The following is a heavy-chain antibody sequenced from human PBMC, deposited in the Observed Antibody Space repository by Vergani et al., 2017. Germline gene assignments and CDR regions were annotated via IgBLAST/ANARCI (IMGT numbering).Heavy chain of an antibody. J-gene: IGHJ6*02. CDR2: IYSGGST. Sequence: EVQLVETGGGLIQPGGSLRLSCAASGFTVSSNYMSWVRQAPGKGLEWVSVIYSGGSTYYADSVKGRFTISRDNSKNTLYLQMNSLRAEDTAVYYCAKVLSRVTTWAGPLDVWGQGTTVTVSS. V-gene: IGHV3-53*05. CDR3: AKVLSRVTTWAGPLDV. CDR1: GFTVSSNY. D-gene: IGHD4-17*01.